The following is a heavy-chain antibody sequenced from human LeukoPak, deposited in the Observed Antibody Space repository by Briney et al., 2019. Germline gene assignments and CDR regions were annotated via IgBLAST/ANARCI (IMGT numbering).Heavy chain of an antibody. CDR3: ARGNWNFQLYFDY. CDR1: GGSISSYY. V-gene: IGHV4-59*01. CDR2: IYYSGYT. J-gene: IGHJ4*02. D-gene: IGHD1-7*01. Sequence: SETLSLTCTVSGGSISSYYWSWIRQPPGKGLEWIGCIYYSGYTNYKSSLKSRVTISVDTSKNQFSLKLSSVTAADTAVYYCARGNWNFQLYFDYWGQGTLVTVSS.